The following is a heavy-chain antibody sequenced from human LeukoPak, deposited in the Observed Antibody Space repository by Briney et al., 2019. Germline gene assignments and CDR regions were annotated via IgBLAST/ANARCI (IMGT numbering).Heavy chain of an antibody. J-gene: IGHJ4*02. D-gene: IGHD4-23*01. Sequence: SETLSLTCTVSGGFISSYYWSWIRQPPGKGLEWIGNIYYSGSTNYNPSLKSRVTISVDTSKNQLSLKVSSVTAADTAVYYCARETPGGNYDYWGQGTLVTVSS. V-gene: IGHV4-59*01. CDR3: ARETPGGNYDY. CDR1: GGFISSYY. CDR2: IYYSGST.